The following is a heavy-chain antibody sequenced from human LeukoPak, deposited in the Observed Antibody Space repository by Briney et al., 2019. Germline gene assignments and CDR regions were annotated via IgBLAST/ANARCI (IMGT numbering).Heavy chain of an antibody. CDR3: ARDQRGYGDSTGASKWIDP. D-gene: IGHD4-17*01. V-gene: IGHV1-18*01. J-gene: IGHJ5*02. Sequence: GASVKVSCKASGYTFTSYGINWVRQAPGRGLEWMGWISPYNGNTKYAEKVQGRVTITTDTSTSTAYMELRSLNSDDTAVYYCARDQRGYGDSTGASKWIDPWGQGTLVTVSS. CDR1: GYTFTSYG. CDR2: ISPYNGNT.